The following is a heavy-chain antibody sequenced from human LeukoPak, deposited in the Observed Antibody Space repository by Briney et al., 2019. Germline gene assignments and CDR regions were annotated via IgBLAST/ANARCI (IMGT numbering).Heavy chain of an antibody. CDR1: GGSFSGYY. J-gene: IGHJ4*02. V-gene: IGHV4-34*01. Sequence: SETLSLTCAVYGGSFSGYYWSWIRQPPGKGLEWIGEINHSGSTSYNPSLRSRDTISLDTSKNQFSLSLNSVTAADTAVYYCASRAWGDGYNYWGQGILVTVSS. D-gene: IGHD5-24*01. CDR3: ASRAWGDGYNY. CDR2: INHSGST.